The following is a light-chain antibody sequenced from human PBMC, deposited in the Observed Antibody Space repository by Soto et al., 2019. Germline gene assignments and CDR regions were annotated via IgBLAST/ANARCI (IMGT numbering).Light chain of an antibody. V-gene: IGLV2-8*01. Sequence: QSALTQPPSASGSPGQSVTISCTGTSSDLGGYNYVSWYQQHPGKAPKLMIYEVSKRPSGVPDRFSGSKSGNMASLTVSGLQTEDEADYYCSSNAGSNDLRVFGGGTKLTVL. CDR3: SSNAGSNDLRV. CDR1: SSDLGGYNY. J-gene: IGLJ3*02. CDR2: EVS.